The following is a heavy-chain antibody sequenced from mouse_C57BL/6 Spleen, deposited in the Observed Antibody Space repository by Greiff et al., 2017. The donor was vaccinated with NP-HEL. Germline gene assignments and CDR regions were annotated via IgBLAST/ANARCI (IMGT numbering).Heavy chain of an antibody. CDR1: GYTFTSYR. CDR2: IHPNSGST. J-gene: IGHJ3*01. CDR3: ARGGYYGSSPAWFAY. V-gene: IGHV1-64*01. D-gene: IGHD1-1*01. Sequence: QVQLQQPGAELVKPGASVKLSCKASGYTFTSYRMHWVKQRPGQGLEWIGMIHPNSGSTNYNEKFKSKATLTVDKSSSTAYMQLSSLTSEDSAVYYCARGGYYGSSPAWFAYWGQGTLVTVSA.